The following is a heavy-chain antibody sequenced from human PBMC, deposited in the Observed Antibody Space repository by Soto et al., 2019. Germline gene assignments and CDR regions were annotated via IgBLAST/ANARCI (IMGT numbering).Heavy chain of an antibody. CDR1: GYTFTHYG. CDR2: ITAYNGNT. D-gene: IGHD5-12*01. J-gene: IGHJ4*02. V-gene: IGHV1-18*01. Sequence: GASVKVSCKASGYTFTHYGVSWVRQAPGQGLEWMGWITAYNGNTYYEQNLQGRVTMTTDTSTSTAYMELRSLRSDDTAVYYCARDDGRRRYDRFDFWGQGTLVTVSS. CDR3: ARDDGRRRYDRFDF.